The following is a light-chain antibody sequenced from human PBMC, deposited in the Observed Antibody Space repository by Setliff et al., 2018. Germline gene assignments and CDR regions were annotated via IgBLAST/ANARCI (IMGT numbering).Light chain of an antibody. CDR3: SSYTTSGTEV. V-gene: IGLV2-14*03. CDR2: DVT. CDR1: SSDVGGYNY. Sequence: QSVLTQPASVSGSPGQWITISCSGTSSDVGGYNYVSWYQQHPGKAPKLMIYDVTNRPSGISNRFSGSKSGNTASLTISGLQAEDDADYYCSSYTTSGTEVFGTGTKGTVL. J-gene: IGLJ1*01.